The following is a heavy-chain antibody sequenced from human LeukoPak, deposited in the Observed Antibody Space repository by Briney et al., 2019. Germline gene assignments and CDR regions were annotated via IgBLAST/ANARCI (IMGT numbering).Heavy chain of an antibody. CDR1: GFTFSSYS. D-gene: IGHD3-22*01. CDR3: AREDYYDSTNYFEY. Sequence: GGSLRLSCATSGFTFSSYSMHWVRQAPGKGLEWVAGLSHDGNNHYYADSVKGRFTISRDNSNNTLHLQMNSLSAEDTAVYYCAREDYYDSTNYFEYWGQGTLVTVSS. V-gene: IGHV3-30*01. J-gene: IGHJ4*02. CDR2: LSHDGNNH.